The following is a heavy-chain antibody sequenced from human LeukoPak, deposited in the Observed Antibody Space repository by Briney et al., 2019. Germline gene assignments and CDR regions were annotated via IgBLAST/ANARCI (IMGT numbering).Heavy chain of an antibody. CDR3: ARASPSGAAAEFLDI. J-gene: IGHJ3*02. CDR2: INHSGST. V-gene: IGHV4-34*01. CDR1: GGSFSGYY. Sequence: PSETLSLTCAVYGGSFSGYYWSWIRQPPGKGLEWIWEINHSGSTNYNPSLKSRVTISVDTSKNQFSLKLSSVTAADTAVYYCARASPSGAAAEFLDIWGQGTMVTVSS. D-gene: IGHD6-13*01.